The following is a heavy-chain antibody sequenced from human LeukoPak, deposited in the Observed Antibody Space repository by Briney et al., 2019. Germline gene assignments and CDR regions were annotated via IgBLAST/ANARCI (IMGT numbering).Heavy chain of an antibody. CDR2: ISSSSSYI. CDR3: ARDLNDFWSGYYTGGDY. D-gene: IGHD3-3*01. V-gene: IGHV3-21*01. Sequence: GGSLRLSCVASGFTFSSYSMNWVRQAPGKGLEWVSSISSSSSYIYYADSVKGRFTISRDNAKNSLYLQMNSLRAEDTAVYYCARDLNDFWSGYYTGGDYWGQGTLVTVSS. J-gene: IGHJ4*02. CDR1: GFTFSSYS.